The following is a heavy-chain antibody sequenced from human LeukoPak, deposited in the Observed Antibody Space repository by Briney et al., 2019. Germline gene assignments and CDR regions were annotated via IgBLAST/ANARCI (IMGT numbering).Heavy chain of an antibody. V-gene: IGHV4-59*08. J-gene: IGHJ4*02. CDR2: IYYSGST. CDR1: GGSISSYY. Sequence: SETLSLTCTVSGGSISSYYWSWIRQLPGKGLEWIGYIYYSGSTNYNPSLKSRVTISVDTSKNQFSLKLSSVTAADTAVYYCARLRGVNYYDSSGYYYFDYWGQGTLVTVSS. CDR3: ARLRGVNYYDSSGYYYFDY. D-gene: IGHD3-22*01.